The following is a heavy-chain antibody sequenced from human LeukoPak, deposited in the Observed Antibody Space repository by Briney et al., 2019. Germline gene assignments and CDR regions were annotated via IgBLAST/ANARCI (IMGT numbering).Heavy chain of an antibody. CDR2: INDDGSIT. D-gene: IGHD1-26*01. Sequence: PGXSXRLSCAASGFAFTRSWMHWVRQVPGKGLVWVSRINDDGSITNYADSVKGRFTISRDNAKNTLYLQMNSLRAEDTAVYYCARALGSPLDYWGQGTLVTXSS. CDR1: GFAFTRSW. CDR3: ARALGSPLDY. V-gene: IGHV3-74*01. J-gene: IGHJ4*02.